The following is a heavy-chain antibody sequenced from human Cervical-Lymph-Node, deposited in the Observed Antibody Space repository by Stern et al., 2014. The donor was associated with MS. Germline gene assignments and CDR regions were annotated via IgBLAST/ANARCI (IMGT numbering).Heavy chain of an antibody. D-gene: IGHD5-24*01. CDR2: ISASGSTI. CDR1: GFTFTDYY. CDR3: ARERDGADY. J-gene: IGHJ4*02. Sequence: VQLEESGGGLVRPGGSLRLSCAASGFTFTDYYINWIRQDPGKGLEWVSYISASGSTIYVADSVKGRFTISRDNAKESVYLQMNSLRVEDTAMYYCARERDGADYWGQGTLVTVSS. V-gene: IGHV3-11*01.